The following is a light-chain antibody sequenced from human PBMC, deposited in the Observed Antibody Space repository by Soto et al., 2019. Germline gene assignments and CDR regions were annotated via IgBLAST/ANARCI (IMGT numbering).Light chain of an antibody. CDR1: QSINSY. Sequence: EIVLTQSPATLALSPGERATLSCMASQSINSYLGWYQQKPGQAPRLLIYDASNRATGIPDKFSGSGSGTDFTLTISSLEPEDFAVYYCQQRSTWPLTFGGGTKVEVK. V-gene: IGKV3-11*01. CDR3: QQRSTWPLT. J-gene: IGKJ4*01. CDR2: DAS.